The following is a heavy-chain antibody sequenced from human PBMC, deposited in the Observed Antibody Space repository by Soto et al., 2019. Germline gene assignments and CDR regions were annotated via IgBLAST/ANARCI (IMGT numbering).Heavy chain of an antibody. V-gene: IGHV3-74*01. CDR3: VRGVTADY. CDR2: IKSDGSSI. Sequence: EVQLVESGGGFVQPGGSLRLYCAASGFSFSSYWMYWVRQAPGKGLVWVSRIKSDGSSISYADFAKGRFTMSRDNARNTLSLQMSSLRAEDTAIYYCVRGVTADYWGQGTLVTVSS. J-gene: IGHJ4*02. CDR1: GFSFSSYW.